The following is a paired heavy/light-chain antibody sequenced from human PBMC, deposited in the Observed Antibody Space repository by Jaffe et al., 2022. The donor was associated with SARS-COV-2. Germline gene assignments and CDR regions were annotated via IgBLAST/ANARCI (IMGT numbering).Heavy chain of an antibody. D-gene: IGHD6-6*01. Sequence: QVQLVQSGAEVKKPGASVKVSCKASGYTFTGYYMHWVRQAPGQGLEWMGRINPNSGGTNYAQKFQGRVTMTRDTSISTAYMELSRLRSDDTAVYYCARDLVLRLDSSSAPGYWGQGTLVTVSS. J-gene: IGHJ4*02. V-gene: IGHV1-2*06. CDR3: ARDLVLRLDSSSAPGY. CDR1: GYTFTGYY. CDR2: INPNSGGT.
Light chain of an antibody. V-gene: IGKV1-16*02. CDR3: QQYNSYPWT. CDR1: QGISNY. Sequence: DIQMTQSPSSLSASVGDRVTITCRASQGISNYLAWFQQKPGKAPKSLIYAASSLQSGVPSKFSGSGSGTDFTLTISSLQPEDFATYYCQQYNSYPWTFGQGTKVEIK. J-gene: IGKJ1*01. CDR2: AAS.